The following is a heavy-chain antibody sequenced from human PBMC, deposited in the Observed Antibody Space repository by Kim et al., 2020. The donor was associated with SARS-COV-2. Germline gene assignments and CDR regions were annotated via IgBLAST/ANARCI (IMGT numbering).Heavy chain of an antibody. D-gene: IGHD5-12*01. V-gene: IGHV4-59*08. Sequence: KSRVTISVDTSKNQFSLKLSSVTAADTAVYYWARHGGARWLQSTSWYFDLWGRGTLVTVSS. J-gene: IGHJ2*01. CDR3: ARHGGARWLQSTSWYFDL.